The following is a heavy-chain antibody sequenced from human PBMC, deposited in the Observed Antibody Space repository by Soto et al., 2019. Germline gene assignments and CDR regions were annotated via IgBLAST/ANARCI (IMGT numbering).Heavy chain of an antibody. J-gene: IGHJ4*02. CDR2: ISGSGGST. D-gene: IGHD3-22*01. CDR1: GFTFSSYD. Sequence: HPGGSLRLSCAASGFTFSSYDMSWVRQAPGKGLEWVSAISGSGGSTYYADSVKGRFTISRDNSKNTLYLQMNSLRAEDTAVYYCANGRYYFDSSAYFDYWGQGTLVTVSS. CDR3: ANGRYYFDSSAYFDY. V-gene: IGHV3-23*01.